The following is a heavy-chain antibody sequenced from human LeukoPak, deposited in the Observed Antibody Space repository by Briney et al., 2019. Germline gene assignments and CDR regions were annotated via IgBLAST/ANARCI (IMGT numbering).Heavy chain of an antibody. CDR1: GFSLSTSGMC. CDR2: IDWDDDK. CDR3: ARIGYYDSSGYYYDHFDY. J-gene: IGHJ4*02. Sequence: ESGPVLVKPTQTLTLTCTFSGFSLSTSGMCVSWIRQPPGKALEWLARIDWDDDKYYSTSLKTRLTISKDTSKNQVVFTMTNMDPVDTATYYCARIGYYDSSGYYYDHFDYWGQGTLVTVSS. D-gene: IGHD3-22*01. V-gene: IGHV2-70*11.